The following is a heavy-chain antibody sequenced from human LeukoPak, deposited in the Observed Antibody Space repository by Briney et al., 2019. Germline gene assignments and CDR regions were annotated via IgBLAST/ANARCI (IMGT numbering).Heavy chain of an antibody. CDR3: ETVYRDGGILAMRVRSGFDI. CDR2: IYYGGST. D-gene: IGHD2-8*02. V-gene: IGHV4-39*07. Sequence: PSETLSLTCTFSGHPFSICSYHWARLRQPPGKGLEWIGSIYYGGSTYYNPSLKSRLTISVDTSKDQFSLKLSSVTAAGRLMSYYETVYRDGGILAMRVRSGFDIWGQGTMVTVSS. CDR1: GHPFSICSYH. J-gene: IGHJ3*02.